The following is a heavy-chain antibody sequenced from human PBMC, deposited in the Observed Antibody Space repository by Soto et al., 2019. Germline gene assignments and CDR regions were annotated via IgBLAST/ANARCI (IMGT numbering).Heavy chain of an antibody. V-gene: IGHV4-59*02. CDR2: IYYSGGT. J-gene: IGHJ4*02. CDR1: GGSVSSYY. CDR3: ARFYGSGSYFDY. Sequence: PSETLSLTCTVAGGSVSSYYWSWIRQPPGKGLEWIGYIYYSGGTNYNPALKSRVTISIDTSKNHFSLKLSSVTVADTAVYFCARFYGSGSYFDYWGQGTLVTVSS. D-gene: IGHD3-10*01.